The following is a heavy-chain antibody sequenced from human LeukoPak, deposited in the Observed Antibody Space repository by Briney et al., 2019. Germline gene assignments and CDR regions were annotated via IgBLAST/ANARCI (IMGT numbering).Heavy chain of an antibody. J-gene: IGHJ5*02. Sequence: GASVKVSCKASGYTFTSYAMHWVRQAPGQRLEWMGWINAGNGNTKYSQKFQGRVTITRDTSASTAYMELSSLRSEGTAVYYCAREGPVVPAAPYWFDPWGQGTLVTVSS. CDR1: GYTFTSYA. D-gene: IGHD2-2*01. V-gene: IGHV1-3*01. CDR2: INAGNGNT. CDR3: AREGPVVPAAPYWFDP.